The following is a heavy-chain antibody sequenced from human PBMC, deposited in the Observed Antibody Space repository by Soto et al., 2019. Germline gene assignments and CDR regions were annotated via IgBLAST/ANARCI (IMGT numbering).Heavy chain of an antibody. J-gene: IGHJ4*02. Sequence: GGSLRLSCAASGFXFSSCAMHWVRQAPGKGLEWVALISYDGSNKYYADSVKDRFTISRANSKNTLYLQMNSLRAEDTAVYYCARDKRDLRFLEWSYYFDYWGQGTLVTVSS. CDR3: ARDKRDLRFLEWSYYFDY. D-gene: IGHD3-3*01. CDR2: ISYDGSNK. V-gene: IGHV3-30-3*01. CDR1: GFXFSSCA.